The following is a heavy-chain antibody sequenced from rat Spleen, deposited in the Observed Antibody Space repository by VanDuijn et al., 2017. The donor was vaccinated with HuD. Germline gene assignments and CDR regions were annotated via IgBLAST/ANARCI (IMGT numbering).Heavy chain of an antibody. V-gene: IGHV3-3*01. J-gene: IGHJ2*01. CDR1: GYSLPSNYR. CDR3: ASLNWEGYFDY. D-gene: IGHD5-1*01. CDR2: INSAGST. Sequence: EVQLQESGPGLVKPSLSLSLTCSVTGYSLPSNYRWNWIRKFPGHKLEWMGYINSAGSTKYDLSLKSRISISRDTSKNQFFLQVNSVTTEDTATYYCASLNWEGYFDYWGQGVMVTVSS.